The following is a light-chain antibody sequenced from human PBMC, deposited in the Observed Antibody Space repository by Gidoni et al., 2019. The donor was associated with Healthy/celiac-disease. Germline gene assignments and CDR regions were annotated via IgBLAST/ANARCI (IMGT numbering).Light chain of an antibody. Sequence: EIVLTQSPGTLSLSPGERATLSCRASQRVSSSYLAWYQQKPGQAPRLLIYGASRRATGIPDRFSGSGSGTDFTLTISRLEPEDFAVYYCQQYGSSRRTFGQGTKVEIK. CDR2: GAS. CDR3: QQYGSSRRT. CDR1: QRVSSSY. V-gene: IGKV3-20*01. J-gene: IGKJ1*01.